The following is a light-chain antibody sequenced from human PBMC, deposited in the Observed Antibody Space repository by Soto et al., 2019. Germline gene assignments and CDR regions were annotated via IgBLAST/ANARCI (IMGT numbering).Light chain of an antibody. CDR3: QQSYNTPLT. V-gene: IGKV1-39*01. J-gene: IGKJ1*01. CDR1: QSISRN. CDR2: GAS. Sequence: DIQMTQSPSSLSASVGDRVTITCRSSQSISRNLNWYQQKPGTAPKLLMFGASTLQSGVPSRFSGSGSGTYFTLTITSLQPEDFATYYCQQSYNTPLTFGQGTKVEI.